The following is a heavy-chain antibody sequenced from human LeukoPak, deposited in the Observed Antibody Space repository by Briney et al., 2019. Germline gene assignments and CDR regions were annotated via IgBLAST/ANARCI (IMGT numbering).Heavy chain of an antibody. Sequence: AGSLRLSCAASGFTFSSYALSWVRQAPGKGLEWVGAISGSGGTSYCADSVKGRFTVSRDNSKNTLSLQMSSLRAEDTAVYYCAKGASMIVVVTHYFDFWGHGTLVTVST. J-gene: IGHJ4*01. V-gene: IGHV3-23*01. CDR1: GFTFSSYA. D-gene: IGHD3-22*01. CDR3: AKGASMIVVVTHYFDF. CDR2: ISGSGGTS.